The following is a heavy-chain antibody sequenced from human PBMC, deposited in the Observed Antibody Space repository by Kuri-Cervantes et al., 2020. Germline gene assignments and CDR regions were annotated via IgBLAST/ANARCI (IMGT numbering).Heavy chain of an antibody. J-gene: IGHJ6*02. V-gene: IGHV1-18*01. CDR3: ARGGDKAIVVGPAAEASVRYYCYGMDV. CDR1: GYIFTSYG. Sequence: AAVKVSCKASGYIFTSYGFSWVRQPPGQGLEWRGWISAYNGNTNYAQKLQGRVTITTDTATSTAYMELRSLRSDDAAVYYCARGGDKAIVVGPAAEASVRYYCYGMDVWGQGTTVTVSS. D-gene: IGHD2-2*01. CDR2: ISAYNGNT.